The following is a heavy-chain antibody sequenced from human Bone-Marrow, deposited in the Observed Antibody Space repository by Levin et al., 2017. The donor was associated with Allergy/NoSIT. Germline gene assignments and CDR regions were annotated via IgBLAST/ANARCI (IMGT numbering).Heavy chain of an antibody. CDR2: ISSSSSYI. V-gene: IGHV3-21*01. D-gene: IGHD2-15*01. CDR1: GFTFSSYS. J-gene: IGHJ6*02. CDR3: ARWGRSYYYYGMDV. Sequence: PGGSLRLSCAASGFTFSSYSMNWVRQAPWKGLEWVSSISSSSSYIYYADSVKGRFTISRDNAKNSLYLQMNSLRAEDTAVYYCARWGRSYYYYGMDVWGQGTTVTVSS.